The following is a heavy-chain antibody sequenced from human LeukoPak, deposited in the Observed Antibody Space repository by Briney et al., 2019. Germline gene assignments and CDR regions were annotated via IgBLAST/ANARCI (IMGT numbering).Heavy chain of an antibody. V-gene: IGHV4-38-2*02. J-gene: IGHJ4*02. D-gene: IGHD1/OR15-1a*01. CDR3: ARDIIPAASSITGTSFDY. CDR2: IYHTRIP. CDR1: AYSISSGYY. Sequence: SETLSLTCPVYAYSISSGYYWGWIRQPPGKGLGWLARIYHTRIPTYNPSLKSRVTISVDTSKNQFSLKLSSVTAADTAVYYCARDIIPAASSITGTSFDYWGQGTLVIVSA.